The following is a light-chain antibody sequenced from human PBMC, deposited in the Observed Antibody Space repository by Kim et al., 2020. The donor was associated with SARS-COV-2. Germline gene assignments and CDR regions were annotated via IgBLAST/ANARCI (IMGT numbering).Light chain of an antibody. CDR1: SLRSYY. CDR3: NSRDSSGIGNV. J-gene: IGLJ1*01. V-gene: IGLV3-19*01. Sequence: ALGQKVRITCQGDSLRSYYASWYQQKPGQAPVLVIYGKNNRPSGIPDRFSGSSSGNTASLTITGAQAEDEADYYCNSRDSSGIGNVFGTGTKVTVL. CDR2: GKN.